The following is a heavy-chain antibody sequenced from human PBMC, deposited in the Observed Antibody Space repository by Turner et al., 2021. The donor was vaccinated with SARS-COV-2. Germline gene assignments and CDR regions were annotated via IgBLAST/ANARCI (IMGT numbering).Heavy chain of an antibody. CDR3: ASPRCSSTSGRTQGYYGMDV. J-gene: IGHJ6*02. Sequence: QVQLQLWGAGLLKPSEPLSLTCAVYGGSFNGYSWSWIRQPPGKGLEWIGEINHSGSTNYNPSLKSRVTISVDTAKNQFSLKQSSVTAADTAVYYCASPRCSSTSGRTQGYYGMDVWGQGTTVTVSS. D-gene: IGHD2-2*01. CDR2: INHSGST. CDR1: GGSFNGYS. V-gene: IGHV4-34*01.